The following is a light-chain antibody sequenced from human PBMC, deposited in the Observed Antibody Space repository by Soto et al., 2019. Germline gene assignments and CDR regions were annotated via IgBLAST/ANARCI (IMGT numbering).Light chain of an antibody. CDR3: QQYVRSPWT. J-gene: IGKJ1*01. CDR2: GAS. V-gene: IGKV3-20*01. Sequence: EIVLTQSPGTLSLSPGERATLSCRASQSVSSSYLAWYQQKGGQAPRLLIYGASSRATGIQDRFSGSGSGTDFTLTISRLEPEDFAVYYCQQYVRSPWTFGQGTTVEIK. CDR1: QSVSSSY.